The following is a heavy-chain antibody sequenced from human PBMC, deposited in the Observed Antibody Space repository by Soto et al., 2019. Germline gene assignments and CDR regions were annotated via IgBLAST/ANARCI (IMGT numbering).Heavy chain of an antibody. Sequence: SETLSLTCTVSGGSISSGGYYWSWIRQHPGKGLEWIGYIYYSGSTYYNPSLKSRVTISVDTSKNQFSLKLSSVTAADTAVYYCSRDHGQNYGKNFDSWGQGTLVTV. D-gene: IGHD3-10*01. CDR3: SRDHGQNYGKNFDS. J-gene: IGHJ5*01. V-gene: IGHV4-31*03. CDR1: GGSISSGGYY. CDR2: IYYSGST.